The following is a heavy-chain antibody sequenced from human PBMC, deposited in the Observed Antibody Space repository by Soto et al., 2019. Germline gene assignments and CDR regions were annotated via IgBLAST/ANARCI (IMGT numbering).Heavy chain of an antibody. CDR2: ISDEGRDQ. CDR1: GFTFNNYA. CDR3: ARDLMPGAAPWQEYFQY. V-gene: IGHV3-30*04. J-gene: IGHJ1*01. Sequence: QVLLVESGGGVVQPGRSLRLSCAASGFTFNNYAMHWVRQAPGKGLEWVAAISDEGRDQYYADSVKGRFTISRDNSKNTLFMHMNSLRADDTAVYYCARDLMPGAAPWQEYFQYWGQGTLVTVSS. D-gene: IGHD6-13*01.